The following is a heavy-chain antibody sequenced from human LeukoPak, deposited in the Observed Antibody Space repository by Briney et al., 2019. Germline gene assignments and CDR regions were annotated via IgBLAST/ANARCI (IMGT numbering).Heavy chain of an antibody. D-gene: IGHD3-10*01. Sequence: SGGSLRLSCAASGFSFSNYGMHWVRQAPGKGLEWVAFIRYDGGNKYYADSVKGRFTISRDNSKNTLYLQMDSLRAEDTAVYYCAKEPLVRGPFLYWGQGTLVTVSS. CDR1: GFSFSNYG. J-gene: IGHJ4*02. V-gene: IGHV3-30*02. CDR2: IRYDGGNK. CDR3: AKEPLVRGPFLY.